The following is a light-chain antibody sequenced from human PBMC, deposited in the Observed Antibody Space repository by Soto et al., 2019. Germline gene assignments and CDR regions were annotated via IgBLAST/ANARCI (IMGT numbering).Light chain of an antibody. CDR3: QHFHSPALT. CDR2: DAS. Sequence: AIQLTQSPSSLSASVGDRVTITCRASQGVRSALAWYQHKPGRGSRLLIYDASTLQSGVPSRFSGSGSGTDFILSISSLQPEDCATYYCQHFHSPALTFGGGTKLE. J-gene: IGKJ4*01. CDR1: QGVRSA. V-gene: IGKV1-13*02.